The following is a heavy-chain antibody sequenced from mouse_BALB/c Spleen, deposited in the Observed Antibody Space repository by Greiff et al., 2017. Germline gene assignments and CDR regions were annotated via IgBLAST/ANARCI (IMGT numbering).Heavy chain of an antibody. CDR2: ISSGSSTI. CDR1: GFTFSSFG. J-gene: IGHJ4*01. CDR3: ARYAGRYAMDY. Sequence: EVMLVESGGGLVQPGGSRKLSCAASGFTFSSFGMHWVRQAPEKGLEWVAYISSGSSTIYYADTVKGRFTISRDNPKNTLFLQMTSLRSEDRAMYYCARYAGRYAMDYWGQGTSVTVSS. V-gene: IGHV5-17*02.